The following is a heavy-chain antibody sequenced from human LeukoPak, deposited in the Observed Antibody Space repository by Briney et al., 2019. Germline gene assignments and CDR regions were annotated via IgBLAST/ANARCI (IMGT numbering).Heavy chain of an antibody. CDR1: GFTFSSYA. J-gene: IGHJ4*02. CDR2: ISGSGGST. V-gene: IGHV3-23*01. CDR3: AKDTDYGDYAHPGY. Sequence: GGSLRLSCAASGFTFSSYAMSWVRQAPGKGLEWVSAISGSGGSTYYADSVKGRFTISRDNSKNTLYLQMSSLRAEDTAVYYCAKDTDYGDYAHPGYWGQGTLVTVSS. D-gene: IGHD4-17*01.